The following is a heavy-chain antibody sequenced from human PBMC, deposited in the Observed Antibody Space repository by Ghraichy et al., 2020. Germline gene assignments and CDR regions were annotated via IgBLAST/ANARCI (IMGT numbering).Heavy chain of an antibody. D-gene: IGHD3-3*01. J-gene: IGHJ4*02. V-gene: IGHV4-4*07. CDR1: GGSISSYY. CDR2: IYTSGST. CDR3: ARETQGITIFGVVIIRFDY. Sequence: SETLSLTCTVSGGSISSYYWSWIRQPAGKGLEWIGRIYTSGSTNYNPSLKSRVTMSVDTSKNQFSLKLSSVTAADTAVYYCARETQGITIFGVVIIRFDYWGQGTLVTVSS.